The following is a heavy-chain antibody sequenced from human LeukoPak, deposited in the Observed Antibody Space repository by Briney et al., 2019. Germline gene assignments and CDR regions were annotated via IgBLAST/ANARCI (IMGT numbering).Heavy chain of an antibody. CDR2: INTNTGNP. CDR3: ARDANRYDILTGYGSSGY. J-gene: IGHJ4*02. Sequence: ASVKVSCKASGYTFTSYATNWVRQAPGQGLEWMGWINTNTGNPTYAQGFTGRFVFSLDTSVSTAYLQISSLKAEDTAVYYCARDANRYDILTGYGSSGYWGQGTLVTVSS. D-gene: IGHD3-9*01. V-gene: IGHV7-4-1*02. CDR1: GYTFTSYA.